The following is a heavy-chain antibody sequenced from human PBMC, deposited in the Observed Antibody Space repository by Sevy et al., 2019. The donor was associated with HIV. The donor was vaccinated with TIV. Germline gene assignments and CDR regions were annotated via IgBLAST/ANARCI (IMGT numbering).Heavy chain of an antibody. V-gene: IGHV4-39*01. Sequence: SETLSLTCTVSGGSISSSSYYWGWIRQPPGKGLEWIGSIYYSGSTYYNPSLKSRVTISVDTSKNQFSLKLSSVTAADTAVYYCARQKDYYEVWGHGTMVTVSS. CDR3: ARQKDYYEV. J-gene: IGHJ6*02. D-gene: IGHD3-22*01. CDR2: IYYSGST. CDR1: GGSISSSSYY.